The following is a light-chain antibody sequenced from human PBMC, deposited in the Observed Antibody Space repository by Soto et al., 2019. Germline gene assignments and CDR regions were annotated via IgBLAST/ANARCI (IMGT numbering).Light chain of an antibody. CDR1: QSVSNNY. J-gene: IGKJ1*01. CDR2: GAS. V-gene: IGKV3-20*01. CDR3: QQYGSSGT. Sequence: MLSQSPGSLSLLGGERATLSCRASQSVSNNYLAWYQQKPGQAPRLLIYGASNRATGIPDRFSGSGSGTDFTLTISRLEPEDFAVYYCQQYGSSGTFGQGTKVDIK.